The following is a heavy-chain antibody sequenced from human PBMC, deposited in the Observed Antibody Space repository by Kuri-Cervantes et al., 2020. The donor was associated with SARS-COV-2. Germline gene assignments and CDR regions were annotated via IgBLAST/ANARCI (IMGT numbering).Heavy chain of an antibody. J-gene: IGHJ4*02. CDR3: ARSLWSSGWY. CDR1: GFTFSSYR. V-gene: IGHV3-66*01. Sequence: GESLKISCAASGFTFSSYRMIWVRQAPGKGLEWVSVIYSGGSTYYADSVKGRFTISRDNSKNTLYLQMNSLRAEDTAVYYCARSLWSSGWYWGQGTLVTVSS. CDR2: IYSGGST. D-gene: IGHD6-19*01.